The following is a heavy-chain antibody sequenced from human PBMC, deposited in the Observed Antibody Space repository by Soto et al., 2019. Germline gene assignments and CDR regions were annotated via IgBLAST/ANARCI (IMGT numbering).Heavy chain of an antibody. CDR2: IKQDGSEK. D-gene: IGHD3-16*02. V-gene: IGHV3-7*05. Sequence: GGSLRLSCAPSGCTFSSYWMSWVRQAPGKGLEWVANIKQDGSEKYYVDSVKGRFTISRDNAKNSLYLQMNSLRAEDTAVYYCASERPYYDYVWGSYRYTDLGFDPWGQGTLVTVSS. J-gene: IGHJ5*02. CDR3: ASERPYYDYVWGSYRYTDLGFDP. CDR1: GCTFSSYW.